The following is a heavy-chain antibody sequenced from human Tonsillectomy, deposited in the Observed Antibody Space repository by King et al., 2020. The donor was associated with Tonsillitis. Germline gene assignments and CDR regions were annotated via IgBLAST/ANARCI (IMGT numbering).Heavy chain of an antibody. CDR3: ASLPRGSGWYPYWYFDL. Sequence: VQLQESGPGLVKPSETLSLTCAVSGGSVSTISHYWSWIRQPPGKGLEWIGYIYYSGSTNYNPSLKSRVTMSVDPSKNQFSLKLVSVTAADTAVYYCASLPRGSGWYPYWYFDLWGRGTLATVSS. D-gene: IGHD6-19*01. V-gene: IGHV4-61*01. CDR1: GGSVSTISHY. J-gene: IGHJ2*01. CDR2: IYYSGST.